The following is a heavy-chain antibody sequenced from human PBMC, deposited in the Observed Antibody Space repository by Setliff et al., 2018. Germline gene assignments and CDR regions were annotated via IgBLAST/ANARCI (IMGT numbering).Heavy chain of an antibody. V-gene: IGHV1-18*01. CDR3: VRGPGPSVVVAIPFDH. Sequence: ASVKVSCKTSGYAFTTFGMSWVRQAPGQGLEWMGWMSPVYGIANYARKFQGRVTLTADTSTTTAYLELTSLRYDDTAVYYCVRGPGPSVVVAIPFDHWGQGSLVTVPQ. CDR1: GYAFTTFG. CDR2: MSPVYGIA. D-gene: IGHD5-12*01. J-gene: IGHJ4*02.